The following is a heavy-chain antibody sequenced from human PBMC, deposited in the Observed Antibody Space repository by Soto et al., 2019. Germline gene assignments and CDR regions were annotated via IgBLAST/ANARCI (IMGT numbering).Heavy chain of an antibody. CDR1: GYTFINYW. J-gene: IGHJ6*02. V-gene: IGHV5-51*01. CDR2: IHPGDSDV. CDR3: ARHVGGRDYYYGIDV. Sequence: GESLKISCKASGYTFINYWIAWVRQMPGKGLEWMGIIHPGDSDVRYSPSFQGLVTFSADKSINTAYAQWSSLKASDTALYYCARHVGGRDYYYGIDVWGQGNTVTVSS.